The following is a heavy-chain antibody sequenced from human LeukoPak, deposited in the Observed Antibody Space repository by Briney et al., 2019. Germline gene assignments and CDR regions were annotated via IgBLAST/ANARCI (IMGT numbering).Heavy chain of an antibody. J-gene: IGHJ4*02. D-gene: IGHD1-26*01. CDR3: AKDWRERYSGSWTFDY. V-gene: IGHV3-21*06. CDR2: IGTSNSDR. CDR1: GFSFSYQG. Sequence: GGSLRLSCAGSGFSFSYQGMTWVRQAPGKGLEWVSSIGTSNSDRYYADSVKGRFTISRDNAKSSVYLQMNSLRAEDTAVYYCAKDWRERYSGSWTFDYWGQGTLVTVSS.